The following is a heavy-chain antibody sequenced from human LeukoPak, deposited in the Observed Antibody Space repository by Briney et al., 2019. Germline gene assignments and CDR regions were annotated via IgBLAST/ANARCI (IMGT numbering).Heavy chain of an antibody. V-gene: IGHV4-59*01. CDR1: GVSISIYY. CDR2: IYYSGST. J-gene: IGHJ4*02. D-gene: IGHD5-18*01. CDR3: ARGPSGYSYGSWDY. Sequence: SETLSLTCTVSGVSISIYYWSWIRQPPGKGLEWIGYIYYSGSTNYNPSLKSRVTISVDTSKNQFSLKLSSVTAADTAVYYCARGPSGYSYGSWDYWGQGTLVTVSS.